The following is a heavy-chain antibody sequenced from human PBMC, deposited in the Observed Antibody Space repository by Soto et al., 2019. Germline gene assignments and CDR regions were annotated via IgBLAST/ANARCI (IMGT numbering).Heavy chain of an antibody. V-gene: IGHV4-34*01. Sequence: QVQQQPWGAGLLKPSETLSLTCAVYAGSFSHYYWNWIRQSPGKGLEWIGKIKHSGSSNYIPSLRSRVSISVDMSKNQFSLRLTSVTAADTAVYYCARGGSSDWQVALDIWGQGTMVTVSS. CDR2: IKHSGSS. D-gene: IGHD6-19*01. J-gene: IGHJ3*02. CDR1: AGSFSHYY. CDR3: ARGGSSDWQVALDI.